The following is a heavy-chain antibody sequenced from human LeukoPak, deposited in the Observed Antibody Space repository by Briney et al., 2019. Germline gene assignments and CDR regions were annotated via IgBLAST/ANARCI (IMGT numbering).Heavy chain of an antibody. V-gene: IGHV3-74*01. CDR3: AKGAPYYYAMDV. Sequence: GGSLRLSCAAPGFTFRTYWMHWVRQAPGKGLVWVSRINGDGSTTNYADSVKGRFTISTDSPKSTLYLQMNSLRADDTAMYYCAKGAPYYYAMDVWGQGTTVTVSS. J-gene: IGHJ6*02. CDR2: INGDGSTT. CDR1: GFTFRTYW.